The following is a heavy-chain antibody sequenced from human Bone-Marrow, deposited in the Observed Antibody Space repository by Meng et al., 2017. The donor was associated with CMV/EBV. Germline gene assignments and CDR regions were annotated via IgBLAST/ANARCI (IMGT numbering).Heavy chain of an antibody. CDR3: ASAKDFRGVWFDP. V-gene: IGHV1-45*02. CDR2: ITPFNGNT. Sequence: SVKVSCKASGYTFTYRYLHWVRQAPGQALEWMGWITPFNGNTNYAQKFQERVTITRDRSMSTAYMELSSLRSEDTAMYYCASAKDFRGVWFDPWGQGTLATVSS. CDR1: GYTFTYRY. J-gene: IGHJ5*02. D-gene: IGHD2-15*01.